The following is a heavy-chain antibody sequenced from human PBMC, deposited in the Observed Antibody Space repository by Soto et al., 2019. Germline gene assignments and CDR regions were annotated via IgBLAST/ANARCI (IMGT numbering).Heavy chain of an antibody. CDR1: GGSFSDYH. D-gene: IGHD3-3*01. Sequence: SETLSLTCAVYGGSFSDYHWSWIRQPPGKELEWIGEINHGGSTKYNPSLKSRVTISKDTSKKQVSLKLTSVTAADTAVYYCARVSVTIFGVVMGHYYYAMDVWGQGTTVTVSS. CDR2: INHGGST. J-gene: IGHJ6*02. CDR3: ARVSVTIFGVVMGHYYYAMDV. V-gene: IGHV4-34*01.